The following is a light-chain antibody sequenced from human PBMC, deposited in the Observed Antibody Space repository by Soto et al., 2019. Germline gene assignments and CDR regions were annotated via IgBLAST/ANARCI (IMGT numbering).Light chain of an antibody. J-gene: IGLJ1*01. V-gene: IGLV1-51*02. Sequence: QSVLTQPPSVSAAPGQKVTISCSGSSSNIGNNYVSWYQQLPGTAPKLLIYENNKRPSGIPDRFSGSKSGTSATLGITGLQTGDEADYYCGTWDSSLSAVVFGTGTKGHRP. CDR3: GTWDSSLSAVV. CDR1: SSNIGNNY. CDR2: ENN.